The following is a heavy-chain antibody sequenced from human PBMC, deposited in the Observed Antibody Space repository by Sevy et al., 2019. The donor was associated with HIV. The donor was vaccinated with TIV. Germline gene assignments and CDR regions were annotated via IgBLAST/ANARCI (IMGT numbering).Heavy chain of an antibody. Sequence: GGSLRLSCAASGFTFSSYAMSWVRQAPGKGLEWVSAISGSGGSTYYADSVKGRFTISRDNSKNTLYLQMNSLGAEDTAVYYCAKVQAVESGWYGYYYYYYGMDVWGQGTTVTVSS. CDR3: AKVQAVESGWYGYYYYYYGMDV. J-gene: IGHJ6*02. CDR1: GFTFSSYA. CDR2: ISGSGGST. V-gene: IGHV3-23*01. D-gene: IGHD6-19*01.